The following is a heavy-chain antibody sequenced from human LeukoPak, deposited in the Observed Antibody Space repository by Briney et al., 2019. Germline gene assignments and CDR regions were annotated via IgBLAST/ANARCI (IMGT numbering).Heavy chain of an antibody. D-gene: IGHD3-16*01. V-gene: IGHV3-7*01. CDR3: SRDNAAVPGGDY. CDR2: IKQDGSES. J-gene: IGHJ4*02. Sequence: GGSLRLSCAASGFTFSSYWMSWVPQAPGKGLEWEANIKQDGSESAYVASVKGRFTISRDNANNFLYLQMNNLRVEDTAVYYCSRDNAAVPGGDYWGQGVLVTVSS. CDR1: GFTFSSYW.